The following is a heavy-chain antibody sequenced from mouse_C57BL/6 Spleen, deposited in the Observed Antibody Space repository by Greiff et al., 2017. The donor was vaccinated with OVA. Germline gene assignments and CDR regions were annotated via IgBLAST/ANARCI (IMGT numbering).Heavy chain of an antibody. J-gene: IGHJ4*01. CDR2: INPNNGGT. Sequence: VQLQQSGPELVKPGASVKIPCKASGYTFTDYNMDWVKQSHGKSLEWIGDINPNNGGTIYNQKFKGKATLTVDKSSSTAYMELRSLTSEDTAVYYCARLLLHYYAMDYWGQGTSVTVSS. V-gene: IGHV1-18*01. CDR3: ARLLLHYYAMDY. D-gene: IGHD1-1*01. CDR1: GYTFTDYN.